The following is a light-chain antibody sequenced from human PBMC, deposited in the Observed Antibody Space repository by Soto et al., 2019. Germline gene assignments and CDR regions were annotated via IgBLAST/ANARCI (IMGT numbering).Light chain of an antibody. CDR3: QQFNHYPHEFT. J-gene: IGKJ3*01. Sequence: AIQLTQSPSSLSASVGDRVTITCRASQGISSALAWYQQKPGKAPKLLIYDASSLESGVPSRFSGSGSGSDFTLTISSLQPEDFATYYCQQFNHYPHEFTFRPGTKVDIK. CDR2: DAS. CDR1: QGISSA. V-gene: IGKV1D-13*01.